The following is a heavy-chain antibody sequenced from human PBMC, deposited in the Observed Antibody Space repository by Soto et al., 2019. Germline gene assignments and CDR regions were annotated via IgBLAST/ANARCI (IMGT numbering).Heavy chain of an antibody. D-gene: IGHD5-18*01. CDR1: GYTFTGYY. J-gene: IGHJ3*02. CDR2: INPNSGGT. V-gene: IGHV1-2*02. Sequence: ASVKVSCKASGYTFTGYYMHWVRQAPGQGLEWMGWINPNSGGTNYAQKFQGRVTMTRDTSISTAYMELSRLRSDDTAVYYCERGGYSYGYLGTFDIWGQGTMVTVSS. CDR3: ERGGYSYGYLGTFDI.